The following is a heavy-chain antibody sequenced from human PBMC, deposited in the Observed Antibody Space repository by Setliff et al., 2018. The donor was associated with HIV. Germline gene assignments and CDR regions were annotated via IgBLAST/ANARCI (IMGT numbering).Heavy chain of an antibody. CDR2: INPSGGST. J-gene: IGHJ4*02. CDR1: GYTFTSYY. CDR3: ARDRARAWSGYHNCFDY. Sequence: ASVKVSCKASGYTFTSYYMHWVRQAPGQGLEWMGIINPSGGSTNYAQKFQGRVTMTRDTSTSTFYMELSSLRSEDTAVYYCARDRARAWSGYHNCFDYWCQGTLVTVSS. D-gene: IGHD5-12*01. V-gene: IGHV1-46*01.